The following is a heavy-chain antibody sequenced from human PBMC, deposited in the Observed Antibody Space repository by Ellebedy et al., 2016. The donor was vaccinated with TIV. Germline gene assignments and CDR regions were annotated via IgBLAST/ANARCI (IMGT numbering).Heavy chain of an antibody. CDR2: ISYTGST. V-gene: IGHV4-59*01. D-gene: IGHD3-10*01. CDR1: GGSMSTNY. Sequence: SETLSLXXTVSGGSMSTNYWSWIRQPPGKGLEWIGYISYTGSTNYSPSLSSRVTISVDTSKNQFSLKLTSVTAADTAVYYCAAEVTMVRGLIVHWGQGTLVTVSS. J-gene: IGHJ4*02. CDR3: AAEVTMVRGLIVH.